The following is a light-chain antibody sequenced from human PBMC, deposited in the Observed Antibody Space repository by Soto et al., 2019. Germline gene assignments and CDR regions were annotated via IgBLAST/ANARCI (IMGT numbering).Light chain of an antibody. J-gene: IGLJ2*01. CDR1: SSNIGKNY. Sequence: QSVLTQPPSVSAAPGQKVTISCSGSSSNIGKNYVSWYQQVPGTAPKLLIYDNSKRPSGIPDRFSGSKSGTSGTLGITGLQTGDEADYYCGTWDTRLSAVVFGGGTKVTVL. CDR3: GTWDTRLSAVV. CDR2: DNS. V-gene: IGLV1-51*01.